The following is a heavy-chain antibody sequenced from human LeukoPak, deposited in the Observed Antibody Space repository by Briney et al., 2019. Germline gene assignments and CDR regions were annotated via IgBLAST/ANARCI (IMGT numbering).Heavy chain of an antibody. Sequence: GASVKVSCKASGGTFSSYAISWVRQAPGQGLEWMGWISAYNGNTNYAQKLQGRVTMTTDTSTSTAYMELRSLRSDDTAVYYCARDRHGRGYYNSVFDYWGQGTLVTVSS. CDR2: ISAYNGNT. J-gene: IGHJ4*02. D-gene: IGHD3-3*01. CDR3: ARDRHGRGYYNSVFDY. V-gene: IGHV1-18*01. CDR1: GGTFSSYA.